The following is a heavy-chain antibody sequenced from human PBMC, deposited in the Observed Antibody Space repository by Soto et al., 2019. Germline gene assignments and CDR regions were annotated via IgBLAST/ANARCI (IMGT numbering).Heavy chain of an antibody. J-gene: IGHJ4*02. Sequence: ASVKVSCKASGGTFSSYAISWVRQAPGQGLEWMGGIIPIFGTANYAQKFQGRVTITADESTSTAYMELSSLRSEDTAVYYCARVNLGGYYDSSGYLAYWGQGTLVTVSS. CDR2: IIPIFGTA. V-gene: IGHV1-69*13. CDR3: ARVNLGGYYDSSGYLAY. D-gene: IGHD3-22*01. CDR1: GGTFSSYA.